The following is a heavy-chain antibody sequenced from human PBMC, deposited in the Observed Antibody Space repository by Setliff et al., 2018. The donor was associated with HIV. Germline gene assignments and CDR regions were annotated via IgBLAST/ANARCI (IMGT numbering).Heavy chain of an antibody. Sequence: ASVKVSCKASGYSFARYGLSWVRQAPGQGLEWTGWISGFNGNTKYAQSFQDRVAMTTETATSTAYMEMRSLRSGDTAVYFCARVPYRSAWFSGGHDAFDIWGQGTMVTVSS. CDR1: GYSFARYG. J-gene: IGHJ3*02. D-gene: IGHD6-19*01. CDR2: ISGFNGNT. V-gene: IGHV1-18*01. CDR3: ARVPYRSAWFSGGHDAFDI.